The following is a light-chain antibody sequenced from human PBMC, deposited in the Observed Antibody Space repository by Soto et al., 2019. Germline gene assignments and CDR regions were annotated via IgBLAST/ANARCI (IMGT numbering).Light chain of an antibody. CDR3: QQYYSYPRT. CDR2: KAS. V-gene: IGKV1-5*03. CDR1: QSISSW. J-gene: IGKJ1*01. Sequence: DIQMTQSPSTLSASVGDRVTITCRASQSISSWLAWYQHKPGKAPNLLIYKASSLESGVPSRFSGSGSGTEFTLTISSLQPDDFATYYCQQYYSYPRTFGQGTKVELK.